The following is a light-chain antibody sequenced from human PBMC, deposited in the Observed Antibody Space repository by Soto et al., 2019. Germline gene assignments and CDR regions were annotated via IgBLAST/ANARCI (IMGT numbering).Light chain of an antibody. Sequence: IVMTHSPSSLSASVGDRVTITCQASQDISKYLNWYQQKPGKAPRLLIYAATSLQSGVPSRLSGGASGKDLTLSISRLQPEDFATYYCQQSYSMPLTFGQGTRLEIK. CDR3: QQSYSMPLT. CDR1: QDISKY. CDR2: AAT. J-gene: IGKJ5*01. V-gene: IGKV1-39*01.